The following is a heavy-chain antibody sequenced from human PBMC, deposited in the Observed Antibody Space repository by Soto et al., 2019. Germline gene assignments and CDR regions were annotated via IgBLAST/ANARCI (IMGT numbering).Heavy chain of an antibody. CDR2: IFSNDDK. D-gene: IGHD3-10*01. J-gene: IGHJ6*01. CDR1: GFSLIISGVG. CDR3: KNMRGSGLFGMDV. V-gene: IGHV2-5*01. Sequence: YGPTLVTPAPTLPLTCTFSGFSLIISGVGLGWFGQPQGQALEWLALIFSNDDKRYSPSLKSRLTITKDTSKNQVVLIMTNIDPVDTATYHCKNMRGSGLFGMDVWGQGTTVTVSS.